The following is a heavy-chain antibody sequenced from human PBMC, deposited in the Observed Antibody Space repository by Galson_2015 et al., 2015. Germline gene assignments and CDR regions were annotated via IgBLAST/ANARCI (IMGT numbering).Heavy chain of an antibody. D-gene: IGHD6-13*01. V-gene: IGHV3-11*01. J-gene: IGHJ6*03. CDR1: GFAFSFNY. CDR3: ARLGTSWPADYYMDA. CDR2: ISTNGGTI. Sequence: SLRLSCAASGFAFSFNYMSWVRQSPARGLEWVAYISTNGGTIFYADSVKGRFTISRDNSKKSLYLQMDSLRADDTALYYCARLGTSWPADYYMDAWGKGTSVTVSS.